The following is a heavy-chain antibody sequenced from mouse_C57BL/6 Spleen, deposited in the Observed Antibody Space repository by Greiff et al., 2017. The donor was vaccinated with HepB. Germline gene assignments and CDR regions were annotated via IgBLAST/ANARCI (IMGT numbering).Heavy chain of an antibody. CDR3: ARSNYGSKGFAY. J-gene: IGHJ3*01. V-gene: IGHV1-22*01. CDR2: INPNNGGT. CDR1: GYTFTDYN. D-gene: IGHD1-1*01. Sequence: EVQLQQSGPELVKPGASVKMSCKASGYTFTDYNMHWVKQSHGKSLEWIGYINPNNGGTSYNQKFKGKATLTVNKSSSTAYMELRSLTSEDSAVYYCARSNYGSKGFAYWGQGTLVTVSA.